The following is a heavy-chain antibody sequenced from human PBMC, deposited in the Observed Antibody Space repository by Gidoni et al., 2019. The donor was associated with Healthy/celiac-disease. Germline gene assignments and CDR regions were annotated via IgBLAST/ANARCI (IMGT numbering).Heavy chain of an antibody. CDR3: AANMVRGVITPEYDFDY. V-gene: IGHV1-58*01. CDR1: GFNFTSSA. Sequence: QLQLVPSGTEVKKPGTSVKVSCKASGFNFTSSAVQWLQQARGQRLEWIGWTVVGSGNKNYAQKSQERVTMTRDMSTSTADRELSSLRSEDTAVYYCAANMVRGVITPEYDFDYWGQGTLVTVSS. D-gene: IGHD3-10*01. J-gene: IGHJ4*02. CDR2: TVVGSGNK.